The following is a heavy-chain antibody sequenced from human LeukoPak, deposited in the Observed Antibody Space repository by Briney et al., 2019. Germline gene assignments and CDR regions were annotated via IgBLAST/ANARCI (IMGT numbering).Heavy chain of an antibody. D-gene: IGHD1-7*01. CDR1: GFTFSYHW. V-gene: IGHV3-30*18. CDR2: ISYDGSNK. CDR3: AKAGYNWNYYY. J-gene: IGHJ4*02. Sequence: GGSLRLSCAASGFTFSYHWMTWVRQAPGKGLEWVAVISYDGSNKYYADSVKGRFTISRDNSKNTLYLQMNSLRAEDTAVYYCAKAGYNWNYYYWGQGTLVTVSS.